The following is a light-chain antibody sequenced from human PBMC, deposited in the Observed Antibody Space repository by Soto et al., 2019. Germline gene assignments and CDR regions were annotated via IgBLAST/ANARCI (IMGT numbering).Light chain of an antibody. CDR2: RTN. CDR1: TGAVTSDYY. V-gene: IGLV7-43*01. J-gene: IGLJ3*02. CDR3: VLLCSGEWV. Sequence: QAVVTQEPSLTVSPGGTVTLTCALTTGAVTSDYYPNWFQQKPGQALRTLIYRTNNKHSWTPARFSGSLLGGKAALTLSGVQHEDEADYYCVLLCSGEWVFGGGTKLTVL.